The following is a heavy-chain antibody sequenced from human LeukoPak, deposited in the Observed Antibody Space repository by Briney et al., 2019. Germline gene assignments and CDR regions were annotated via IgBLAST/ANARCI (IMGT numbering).Heavy chain of an antibody. V-gene: IGHV4-34*01. J-gene: IGHJ4*02. CDR1: GDSISNYY. D-gene: IGHD2-21*02. CDR2: INHSGST. CDR3: ARGLAYCGGDCPYYFDY. Sequence: SETLSLTCTVSGDSISNYYWSWIRQPPGKGLEWIGEINHSGSTNYNPSLKSRVTISVDTSKNQFSLKLSSVTAADTAVYYCARGLAYCGGDCPYYFDYWGQGTLVTVSS.